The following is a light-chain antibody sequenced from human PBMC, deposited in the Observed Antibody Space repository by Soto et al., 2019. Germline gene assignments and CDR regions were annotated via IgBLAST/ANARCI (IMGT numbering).Light chain of an antibody. Sequence: EIVLTQSPATLSLSPGERATLSCRASQSISTYLAWYQQKPGQAPRLLIYDASNRATGIPARFSGGGSGTDFTLTISSLEPEDFAVYYCQQRNPLTFGGGTKVEIK. CDR3: QQRNPLT. V-gene: IGKV3-11*01. CDR1: QSISTY. J-gene: IGKJ4*01. CDR2: DAS.